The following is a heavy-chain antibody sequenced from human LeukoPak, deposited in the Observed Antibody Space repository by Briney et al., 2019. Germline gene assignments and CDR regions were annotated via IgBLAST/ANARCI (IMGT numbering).Heavy chain of an antibody. V-gene: IGHV5-51*01. CDR1: GYSFTSYW. CDR2: IYPGDSDT. Sequence: GESLKISCKGSGYSFTSYWIGWVRQMPGKGLEWMGIIYPGDSDTRYSPSFQGQVTISADKSISTAYLQWSSLKASDSAIYYCARQGPHMGYRIRAFDSWGQGTLVTVSS. J-gene: IGHJ4*02. D-gene: IGHD1-14*01. CDR3: ARQGPHMGYRIRAFDS.